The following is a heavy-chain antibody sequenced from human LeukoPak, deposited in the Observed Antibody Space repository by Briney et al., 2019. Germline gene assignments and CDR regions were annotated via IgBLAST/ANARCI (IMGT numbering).Heavy chain of an antibody. V-gene: IGHV3-7*03. D-gene: IGHD4-11*01. Sequence: GGSLRLSCAASGFTFSSYWMSWVRQAPGKGLEWVANIKQDGSEKYYVDSVKGRFTISRDNAKNTLYLQMNSLRAEDTAVYYCASPLSYSNYVGELGYWGQGTLVTVSS. CDR1: GFTFSSYW. CDR2: IKQDGSEK. CDR3: ASPLSYSNYVGELGY. J-gene: IGHJ4*02.